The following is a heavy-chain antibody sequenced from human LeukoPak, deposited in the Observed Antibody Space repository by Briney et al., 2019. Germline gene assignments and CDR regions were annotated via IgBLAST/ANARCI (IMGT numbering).Heavy chain of an antibody. J-gene: IGHJ4*02. Sequence: GGSLRLSCAASGFTFSSYSMNWVRQAPGKGLEWVSSISSSSSYIYYADSVKGRFTISRDNAKNSLYLQMNSLRAEDTAVYYCARDWSLDIVATIPFDYWGQGTLVTVSS. CDR1: GFTFSSYS. V-gene: IGHV3-21*01. CDR3: ARDWSLDIVATIPFDY. CDR2: ISSSSSYI. D-gene: IGHD5-12*01.